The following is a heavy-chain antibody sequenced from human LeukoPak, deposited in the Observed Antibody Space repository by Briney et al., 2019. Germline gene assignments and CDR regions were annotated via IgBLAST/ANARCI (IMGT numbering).Heavy chain of an antibody. J-gene: IGHJ6*02. Sequence: GGSLRLSCAASGFTVSSNYMSWVRQAPGKGLEWVSSISYTGTYIYYADSVKGRFTISRDNAKNSLYLQMNSLRAEDTAVYYCARERGVVVTATTPGYYYGMDVWGQGTTVTVSS. CDR1: GFTVSSNY. V-gene: IGHV3-21*01. D-gene: IGHD2-21*02. CDR2: ISYTGTYI. CDR3: ARERGVVVTATTPGYYYGMDV.